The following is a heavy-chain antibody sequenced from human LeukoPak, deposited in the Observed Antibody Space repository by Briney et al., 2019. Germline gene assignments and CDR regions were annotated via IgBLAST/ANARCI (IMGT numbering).Heavy chain of an antibody. CDR2: IIPILGIA. CDR1: GYTFTSYG. CDR3: ARDRTPYYYDSSGYPQDY. J-gene: IGHJ4*02. Sequence: ASVKVSCKASGYTFTSYGISWVRQAPGQGLEWMGRIIPILGIANYAQKFQGRVTITADKSTSTAYMELSSLRSEDTAVYYCARDRTPYYYDSSGYPQDYWGQGTLVTVSS. D-gene: IGHD3-22*01. V-gene: IGHV1-69*04.